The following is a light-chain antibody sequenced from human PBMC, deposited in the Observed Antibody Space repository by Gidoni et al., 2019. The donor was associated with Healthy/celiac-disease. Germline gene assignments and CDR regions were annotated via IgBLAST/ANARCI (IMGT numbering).Light chain of an antibody. CDR2: AAS. CDR3: QQYYSYPRT. J-gene: IGKJ1*01. V-gene: IGKV1-8*01. CDR1: QRISSY. Sequence: AIRMTQSPSSLSASPGDRVTITCRASQRISSYLAWYQQKPGKAPKLLIYAASTLQSGVPSRFSGSGSGTDFTLTISCLQSEDFATYYCQQYYSYPRTFGQGTKVEIK.